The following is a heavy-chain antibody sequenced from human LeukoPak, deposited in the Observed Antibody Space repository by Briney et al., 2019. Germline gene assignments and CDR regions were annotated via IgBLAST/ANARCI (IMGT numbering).Heavy chain of an antibody. D-gene: IGHD6-19*01. V-gene: IGHV3-64*01. J-gene: IGHJ4*02. CDR3: ARVVGYGSGGYYEY. CDR1: GFTFSSYA. Sequence: GGSLRLSCAASGFTFSSYAMHWVRQASGKGLEYVSAITSDGGSTYYANSVNGRFTISRDNSENTLYLQMGSLRAEDMAVYFCARVVGYGSGGYYEYWGQGTLVTVSS. CDR2: ITSDGGST.